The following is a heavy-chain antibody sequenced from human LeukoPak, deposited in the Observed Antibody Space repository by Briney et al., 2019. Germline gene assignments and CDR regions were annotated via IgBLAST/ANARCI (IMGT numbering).Heavy chain of an antibody. CDR1: GGSISSSSYY. D-gene: IGHD2-2*01. V-gene: IGHV4-39*07. Sequence: SETLSLTCTVSGGSISSSSYYWGWVRQPPGKGLEWIGSIYYSGSTYYNPTLKSRVTISVDTSKNQFSLKLSSVTAADTAVYYCARDGGYCSSTSCPGSNNWFDPWGQGTLVTVSS. J-gene: IGHJ5*02. CDR3: ARDGGYCSSTSCPGSNNWFDP. CDR2: IYYSGST.